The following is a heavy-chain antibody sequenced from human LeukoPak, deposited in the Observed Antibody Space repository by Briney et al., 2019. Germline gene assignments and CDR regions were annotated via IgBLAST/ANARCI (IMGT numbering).Heavy chain of an antibody. D-gene: IGHD6-19*01. J-gene: IGHJ4*02. CDR2: INHSGST. Sequence: SETLSLTCAVYGGSFRGYYWSWIRQPPGKGLEWIGEINHSGSTNYNPSLKSRVTISVDTSKNQFSLKLSSVTAADTAVYYCARGGGVAVADYFFDYWGQGTLVTVSS. V-gene: IGHV4-34*01. CDR1: GGSFRGYY. CDR3: ARGGGVAVADYFFDY.